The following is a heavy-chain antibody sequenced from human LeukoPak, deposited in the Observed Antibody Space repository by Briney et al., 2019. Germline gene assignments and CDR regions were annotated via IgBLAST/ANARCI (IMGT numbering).Heavy chain of an antibody. V-gene: IGHV3-11*01. CDR2: ISSSGSTI. J-gene: IGHJ3*02. CDR1: GFTFSSYA. CDR3: ARDAKQEYYDFWSGRQANAFDI. Sequence: GGSLRLSCAASGFTFSSYAMSWIRQAPGKGLEWVSYISSSGSTIYYADSVKGRFTISRDNAKNSLYLQMNSLRAEDTAVYYCARDAKQEYYDFWSGRQANAFDIWGQGTMVTVSS. D-gene: IGHD3-3*01.